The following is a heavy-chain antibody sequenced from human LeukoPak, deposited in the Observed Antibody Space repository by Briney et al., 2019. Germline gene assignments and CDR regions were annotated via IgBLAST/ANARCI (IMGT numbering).Heavy chain of an antibody. J-gene: IGHJ4*02. CDR2: ISYDGSNK. CDR1: GFTFSSYA. CDR3: AKDRGRDSGDY. D-gene: IGHD1-26*01. V-gene: IGHV3-30*04. Sequence: GRSLGLSCAASGFTFSSYAMHWVRQAPGKGLEWVAVISYDGSNKYYADSVKGRFTISRDNSKNTLYLQMNSLRAEDTAVYYCAKDRGRDSGDYWGQGTLVTVSS.